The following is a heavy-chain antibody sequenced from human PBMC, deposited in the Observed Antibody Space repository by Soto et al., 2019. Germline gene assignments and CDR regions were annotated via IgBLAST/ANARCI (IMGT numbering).Heavy chain of an antibody. J-gene: IGHJ4*02. CDR1: GFTFSSYW. CDR3: ARARWELLPPYYFDY. D-gene: IGHD1-26*01. Sequence: GGSLRLSCAASGFTFSSYWMSWVRQAPGKGLEWVANIKQDGSEKYYVDSVKGRFTISRDNAKNSLYLQMNSLRAEDTAVYYCARARWELLPPYYFDYWGQGTLVTVSS. CDR2: IKQDGSEK. V-gene: IGHV3-7*05.